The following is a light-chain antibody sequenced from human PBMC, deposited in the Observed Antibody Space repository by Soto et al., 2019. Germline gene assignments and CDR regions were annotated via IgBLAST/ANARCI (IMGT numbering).Light chain of an antibody. CDR2: GVS. J-gene: IGKJ2*01. CDR1: QSLSRSY. CDR3: HHYGSSPYT. V-gene: IGKV3-20*01. Sequence: EIVLTQSPGTLSLSPGERVTLSCRASQSLSRSYLAWYQQKPGQAPRLLIYGVSSSATGIPDRFSGSGSGTDFTLTISRLEPEDFAVYYCHHYGSSPYTFGQGTKLEIK.